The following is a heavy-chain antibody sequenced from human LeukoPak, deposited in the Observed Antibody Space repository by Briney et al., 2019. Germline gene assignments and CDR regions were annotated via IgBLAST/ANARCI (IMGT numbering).Heavy chain of an antibody. CDR2: INPNSGGT. CDR1: GYTFTGYY. D-gene: IGHD2-2*01. Sequence: GASVKVSCKASGYTFTGYYMHWVRQAPGQGLEWMGWINPNSGGTNCAQKFQGRVTMTRDTSISTAYMELSRLRSDDTAVYYCARADIVVVPAARFDPWGQGTLVTVSS. CDR3: ARADIVVVPAARFDP. J-gene: IGHJ5*02. V-gene: IGHV1-2*02.